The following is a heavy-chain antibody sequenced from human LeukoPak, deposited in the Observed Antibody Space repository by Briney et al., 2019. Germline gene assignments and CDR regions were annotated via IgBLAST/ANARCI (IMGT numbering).Heavy chain of an antibody. Sequence: GGSLRLSCAASGFTFDDYAMHWVRQAPGKGLEWVSGISWNSGSIGYADSVKGRFTISRDNAKNSLYLQMNSLRAEDTALYYCARATLLGTAMGDYYFDYWGQGTLVTVSS. V-gene: IGHV3-9*01. D-gene: IGHD5-18*01. J-gene: IGHJ4*02. CDR1: GFTFDDYA. CDR2: ISWNSGSI. CDR3: ARATLLGTAMGDYYFDY.